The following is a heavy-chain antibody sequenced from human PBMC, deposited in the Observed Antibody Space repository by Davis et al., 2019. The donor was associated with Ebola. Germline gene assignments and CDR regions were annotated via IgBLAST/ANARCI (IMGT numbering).Heavy chain of an antibody. CDR1: GYSISSGYY. Sequence: PSETLSLTCTVSGYSISSGYYWGWIRQPPGKGLEWIGSIYHSGSTYYNPSLKSPVTISVDTSKNQFSLKLSSVTAADTAVYYCARGSYYGAFDIWGQGTMVTVSS. J-gene: IGHJ3*02. CDR2: IYHSGST. CDR3: ARGSYYGAFDI. V-gene: IGHV4-38-2*02. D-gene: IGHD1-26*01.